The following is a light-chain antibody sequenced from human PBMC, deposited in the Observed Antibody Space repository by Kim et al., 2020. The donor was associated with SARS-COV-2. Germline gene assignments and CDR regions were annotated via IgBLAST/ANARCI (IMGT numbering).Light chain of an antibody. CDR1: SSNIGAGYD. Sequence: QSVLTQPPSVSGAPGQRVTISCTGSSSNIGAGYDVHWYQLLPGTAPKLLIYGNSNRPSGVPDRFSGSKSGTSASLAITGLQAEDEADYYCQSYDSSLSGRPWVFGGGTKLTVL. V-gene: IGLV1-40*01. J-gene: IGLJ3*02. CDR2: GNS. CDR3: QSYDSSLSGRPWV.